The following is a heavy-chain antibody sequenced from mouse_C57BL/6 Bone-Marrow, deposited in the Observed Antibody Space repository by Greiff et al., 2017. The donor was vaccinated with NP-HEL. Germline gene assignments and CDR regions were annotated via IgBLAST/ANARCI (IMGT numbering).Heavy chain of an antibody. D-gene: IGHD2-3*01. CDR3: ARQGYDFDY. Sequence: EVKLVESGGDLVKPGGSLKLSCAASGFTFSSYGMSWVRQTPDKRLEWVATISSGGSYTYYPDSVKGRFTISRDNAKNTLYLQMSSLKSEDTAMYYCARQGYDFDYWGQGTTLTVSS. CDR2: ISSGGSYT. J-gene: IGHJ2*01. CDR1: GFTFSSYG. V-gene: IGHV5-6*01.